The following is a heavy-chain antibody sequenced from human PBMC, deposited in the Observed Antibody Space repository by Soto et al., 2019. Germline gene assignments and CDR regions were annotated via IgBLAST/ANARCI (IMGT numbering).Heavy chain of an antibody. CDR1: GGTFSSYA. D-gene: IGHD4-4*01. J-gene: IGHJ6*02. Sequence: SVKVSCKASGGTFSSYAISWVRQAPGQGLEWMGGIIPIFGTANYAQKFQGRVTITADKSTSTAYMELSSLRSEDTAVYYCARDKPTVTTRYYYYGTDFRGPATTVTVSS. CDR2: IIPIFGTA. CDR3: ARDKPTVTTRYYYYGTDF. V-gene: IGHV1-69*06.